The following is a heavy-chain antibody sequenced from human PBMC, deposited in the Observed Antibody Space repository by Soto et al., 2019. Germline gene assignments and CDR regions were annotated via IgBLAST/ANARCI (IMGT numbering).Heavy chain of an antibody. CDR3: ARESGDYYYYYGMDV. J-gene: IGHJ6*02. CDR1: GFTFSSYS. D-gene: IGHD1-26*01. V-gene: IGHV3-21*01. CDR2: ISSSSSYI. Sequence: EVQLVESGGGLVKPGGSLRLSCAASGFTFSSYSMNWVRQAPGKGLEWVSSISSSSSYIYYADSVKGRFTISRDNAKNSLDLQMNSLRAEDTAVYYCARESGDYYYYYGMDVWGQGTTVTVSS.